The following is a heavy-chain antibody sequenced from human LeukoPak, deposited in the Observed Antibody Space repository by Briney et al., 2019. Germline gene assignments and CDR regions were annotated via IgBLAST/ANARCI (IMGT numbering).Heavy chain of an antibody. CDR2: IIPIFGTA. Sequence: GASVKVSCKASGGTFSSYAISWVRQAPGQGLEWMGGIIPIFGTANYAQKFQGRVTITADESTGTAYMELSSLRSEDTAVYYCAREITTYYYGMDVWGQGTTVTVSS. D-gene: IGHD1/OR15-1a*01. V-gene: IGHV1-69*13. J-gene: IGHJ6*02. CDR3: AREITTYYYGMDV. CDR1: GGTFSSYA.